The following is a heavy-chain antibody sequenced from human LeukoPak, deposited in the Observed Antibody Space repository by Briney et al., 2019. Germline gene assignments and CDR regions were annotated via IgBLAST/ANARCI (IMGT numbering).Heavy chain of an antibody. CDR1: GFTFTSSA. V-gene: IGHV1-58*01. D-gene: IGHD5-12*01. CDR3: AEDRNSAYHLYHFDY. CDR2: IVVGSGNT. J-gene: IGHJ4*02. Sequence: SVKVSCKASGFTFTSSAVQWVRQARGQRLEWIGWIVVGSGNTNYAQKFQERVTITRDMSTSTAYMELSSLRSEDTAVYYCAEDRNSAYHLYHFDYWAKGPRVPVSS.